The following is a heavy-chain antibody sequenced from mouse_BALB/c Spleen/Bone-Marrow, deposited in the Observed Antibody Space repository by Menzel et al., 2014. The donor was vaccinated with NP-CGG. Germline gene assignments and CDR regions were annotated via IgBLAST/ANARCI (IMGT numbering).Heavy chain of an antibody. J-gene: IGHJ2*01. V-gene: IGHV5-9-4*01. D-gene: IGHD3-1*01. Sequence: EVKLMESGGGLVKPGGSLKLSCAASGFTFSYYAMSWVRQSPEKRLEWVAEISSGGSYTYYPDTVTGRFTISRGNAKDTLYLEMSSLRSEGTAMYYCVRDSSGYFDYWGQGTTLTVSS. CDR1: GFTFSYYA. CDR2: ISSGGSYT. CDR3: VRDSSGYFDY.